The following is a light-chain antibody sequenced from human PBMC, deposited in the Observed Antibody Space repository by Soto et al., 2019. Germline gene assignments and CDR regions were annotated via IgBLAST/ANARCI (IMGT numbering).Light chain of an antibody. CDR1: QDIGNK. Sequence: DIQMTQSPSSLSASVGERVTITCRASQDIGNKLGWYQQKPGKAPKLLIYDASSLESGVPSRFSGSGSGTEFTLTISSLQPDDFATYYCQQYNSYSLTFGQGTKVDIK. CDR2: DAS. V-gene: IGKV1-5*01. J-gene: IGKJ1*01. CDR3: QQYNSYSLT.